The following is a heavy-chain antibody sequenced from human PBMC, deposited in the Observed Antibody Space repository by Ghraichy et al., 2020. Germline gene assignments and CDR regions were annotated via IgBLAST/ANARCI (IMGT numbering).Heavy chain of an antibody. Sequence: SETLSLTCSVSGGSLSISNYFWGWIHQPPGKGLEWIGSINYGGTTYYNPSLRSRVTLSVDTPKNQFSLQLNYGTAADTAVYYCASLADFGDNSYYYMDVWGKGATVTVSS. D-gene: IGHD4-17*01. CDR1: GGSLSISNYF. V-gene: IGHV4-39*01. CDR3: ASLADFGDNSYYYMDV. CDR2: INYGGTT. J-gene: IGHJ6*03.